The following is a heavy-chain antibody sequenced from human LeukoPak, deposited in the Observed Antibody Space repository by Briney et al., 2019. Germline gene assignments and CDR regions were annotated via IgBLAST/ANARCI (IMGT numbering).Heavy chain of an antibody. V-gene: IGHV3-9*01. CDR1: GFTFDDYA. CDR2: ISWNSGSI. Sequence: PGGSLRLSCAASGFTFDDYAMHWVRQAPGKGLEWVSGISWNSGSIGYADPVKGRFTISRDNAKNSLYLQMNSLRAEDTALYYCAKGGMTTVVTPDYWGQGTLVTVSS. J-gene: IGHJ4*02. CDR3: AKGGMTTVVTPDY. D-gene: IGHD4-23*01.